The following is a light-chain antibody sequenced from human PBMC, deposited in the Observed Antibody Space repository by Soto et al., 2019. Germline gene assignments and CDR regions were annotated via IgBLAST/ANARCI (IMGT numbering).Light chain of an antibody. Sequence: EIVLTQSPVTLSLSPGERATLSCRASQSVSSSLAWYQQKPGQAPRLLIYVASNSATGIPAWFSGSGSETGFNLTVSSLEPEDFAVYYCQQRSNWPLSFGGGTKVEIK. V-gene: IGKV3-11*01. CDR3: QQRSNWPLS. J-gene: IGKJ4*01. CDR1: QSVSSS. CDR2: VAS.